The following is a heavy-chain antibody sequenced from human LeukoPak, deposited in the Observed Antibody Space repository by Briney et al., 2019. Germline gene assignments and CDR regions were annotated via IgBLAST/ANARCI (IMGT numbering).Heavy chain of an antibody. CDR3: VRHLHPYAQVYDH. J-gene: IGHJ4*02. Sequence: SETLSLTCTVSGDSIGGSRYYWGWIRQSPGKGLEWVASIFYSGSSSYHPSLKSRVTMSVDTSNNQLSLKLTSVTASDTAVYYCVRHLHPYAQVYDHWGQGTLVTVSS. D-gene: IGHD5/OR15-5a*01. CDR1: GDSIGGSRYY. CDR2: IFYSGSS. V-gene: IGHV4-39*01.